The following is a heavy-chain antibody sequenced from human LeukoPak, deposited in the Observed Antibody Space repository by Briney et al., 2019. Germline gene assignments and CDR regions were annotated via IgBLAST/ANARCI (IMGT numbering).Heavy chain of an antibody. Sequence: ASVKVSCKASGYTFTSYGISWVRQAPGQGLEWMGWINPNSGGTNYAQKFQGRVTMTRDTSISTACMELSRLRSDDTAVYYCARDTHYYDSSGYYRYWGQGTLVTVSS. CDR3: ARDTHYYDSSGYYRY. CDR1: GYTFTSYG. D-gene: IGHD3-22*01. CDR2: INPNSGGT. V-gene: IGHV1-2*02. J-gene: IGHJ4*02.